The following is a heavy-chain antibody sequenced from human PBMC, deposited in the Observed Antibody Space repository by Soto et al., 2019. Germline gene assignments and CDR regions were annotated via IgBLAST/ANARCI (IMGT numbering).Heavy chain of an antibody. CDR3: TREVSSGWPYLGY. V-gene: IGHV3-30*04. D-gene: IGHD6-19*01. Sequence: QVHLVESGGGVVQPGMSLRLSWAVSGLTLGRYAMHWVRQAPGKGLEWVAIISYDGSNQYYADSVKGRFTLSSDKSKDTMYLPLNSLRPEDTAVYYCTREVSSGWPYLGYWCQGPMVAVSS. J-gene: IGHJ4*02. CDR1: GLTLGRYA. CDR2: ISYDGSNQ.